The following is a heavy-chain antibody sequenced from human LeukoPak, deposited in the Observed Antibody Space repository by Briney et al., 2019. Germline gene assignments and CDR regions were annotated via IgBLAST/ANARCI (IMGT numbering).Heavy chain of an antibody. J-gene: IGHJ3*02. D-gene: IGHD2-15*01. CDR2: IFRSGST. CDR1: GYSISSGYY. CDR3: ARDWCGGSCYSYAFDI. Sequence: SETLSLTCAVSGYSISSGYYWGWIRQPPGKGLEWIGHIFRSGSTYYNPSLKSRVTISVDTSKNQLSLKLSSVTAADTAVYYCARDWCGGSCYSYAFDIWGQGTMVTVSS. V-gene: IGHV4-38-2*02.